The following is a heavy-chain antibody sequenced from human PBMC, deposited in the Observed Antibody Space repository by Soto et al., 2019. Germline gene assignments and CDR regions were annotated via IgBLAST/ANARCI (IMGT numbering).Heavy chain of an antibody. D-gene: IGHD1-7*01. V-gene: IGHV1-3*01. J-gene: IGHJ6*02. CDR1: GYTFTSYA. CDR2: INAGNGNT. Sequence: ASVKVSCKASGYTFTSYAMHWVRQAPGQRLEWMGWINAGNGNTKYSQKFQGRVTITRDTSASTAYMELSSLRSEDTAVYYCARVGTSYYGMDVWGQGTTGTVSS. CDR3: ARVGTSYYGMDV.